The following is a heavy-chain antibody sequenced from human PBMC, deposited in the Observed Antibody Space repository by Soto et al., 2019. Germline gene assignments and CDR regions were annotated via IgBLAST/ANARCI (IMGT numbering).Heavy chain of an antibody. CDR1: GGSISSGGYY. V-gene: IGHV4-31*03. CDR3: ARGFVVVPAAMSYFDY. J-gene: IGHJ4*02. D-gene: IGHD2-2*01. Sequence: SETLSLTCTVSGGSISSGGYYWSWIRQHPGKGLEWIGYIYYSGSTYYNPSLKSRVTISVDTSKNQFSLKLSSVTAADTAVYYCARGFVVVPAAMSYFDYWGQGTLVTVSS. CDR2: IYYSGST.